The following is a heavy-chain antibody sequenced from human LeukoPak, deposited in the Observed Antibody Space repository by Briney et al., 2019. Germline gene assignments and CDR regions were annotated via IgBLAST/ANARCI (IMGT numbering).Heavy chain of an antibody. Sequence: TSETLSPTCTVSGGSLTTGYYYWPWIRQYPGKGLEWIGYIHPSGSTDYNPPLKSRLTMSLDTSQNQFSLKLTSVTAADTAIYYCARGQDAFKTGYWGQGTLVTVSS. CDR2: IHPSGST. CDR3: ARGQDAFKTGY. CDR1: GGSLTTGYYY. D-gene: IGHD5-24*01. J-gene: IGHJ4*02. V-gene: IGHV4-31*03.